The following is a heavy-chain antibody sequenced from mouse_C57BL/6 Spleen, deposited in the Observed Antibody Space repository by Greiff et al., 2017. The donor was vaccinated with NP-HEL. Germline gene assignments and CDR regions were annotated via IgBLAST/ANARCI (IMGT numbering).Heavy chain of an antibody. CDR3: ARRGITTAPYAMDY. CDR2: IWGVGST. D-gene: IGHD1-2*01. CDR1: GFSLTSYG. J-gene: IGHJ4*01. V-gene: IGHV2-6*01. Sequence: VQGVESGPGLVAPSQGLSITCTVSGFSLTSYGVDWVRQSPGKGLEWLGVIWGVGSTNYNSALKSRLSISKDNSKSQVFLKMNSLQTDDTAMYYGARRGITTAPYAMDYWGQGTSVTVSS.